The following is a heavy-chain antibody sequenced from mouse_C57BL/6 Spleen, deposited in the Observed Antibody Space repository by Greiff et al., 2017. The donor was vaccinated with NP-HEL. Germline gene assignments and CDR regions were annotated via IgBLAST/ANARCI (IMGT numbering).Heavy chain of an antibody. J-gene: IGHJ3*01. CDR1: GYTFTSYW. Sequence: QVQLKQPGAELVKPGASVKVSCKASGYTFTSYWMHWVKQRPGQGLEWIGRIHPSDSDTNYNQQFKGKATLTVDKSSSTAYMQLSSLTSEDSAVYYCAALPPWFAYWGQGTLVTVSA. V-gene: IGHV1-74*01. CDR2: IHPSDSDT. CDR3: AALPPWFAY. D-gene: IGHD2-1*01.